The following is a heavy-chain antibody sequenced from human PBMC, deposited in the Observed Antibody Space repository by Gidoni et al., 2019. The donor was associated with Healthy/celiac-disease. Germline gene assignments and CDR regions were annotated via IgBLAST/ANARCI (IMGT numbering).Heavy chain of an antibody. D-gene: IGHD1-1*01. CDR2: ISSSGSTI. J-gene: IGHJ4*02. Sequence: QVQMVESGGGLVTPGGSVRRYCAASGFTFSEYYMSWIRQAPGKGLEWVSYISSSGSTIYYADSLKGRFTISRDNAKNSLYLQMNSLRAEDTAVYYCAREVPAGWNDYWGQGTLVTVSS. V-gene: IGHV3-11*01. CDR3: AREVPAGWNDY. CDR1: GFTFSEYY.